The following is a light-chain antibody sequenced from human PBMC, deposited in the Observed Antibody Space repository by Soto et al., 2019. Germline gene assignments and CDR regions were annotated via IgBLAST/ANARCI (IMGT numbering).Light chain of an antibody. CDR2: AAS. CDR1: QSISNY. J-gene: IGKJ1*01. V-gene: IGKV1-39*01. Sequence: DIQMTQSPSSLSASVGDRVTIPCRASQSISNYLSWYQQIPGKAPKLLIYAASTLRSGVSSRFSGSGSGTDFTLTISSLQPEDFATYYCQQSYSTPWTFGQGNKVEIK. CDR3: QQSYSTPWT.